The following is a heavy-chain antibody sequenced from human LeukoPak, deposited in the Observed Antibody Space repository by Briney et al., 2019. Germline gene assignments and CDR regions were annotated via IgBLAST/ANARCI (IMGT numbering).Heavy chain of an antibody. Sequence: PGGSLRLSCAASGFTFSSYSMNWVRQAPGKGLEWVSYISSSSSTIYYADSVKGRFTISRDNAKNSLYLQMNSLRDEDTAVYYCARDRSYGDYYYYGMDVWGQGTTVTVSS. CDR2: ISSSSSTI. CDR3: ARDRSYGDYYYYGMDV. V-gene: IGHV3-48*02. J-gene: IGHJ6*02. D-gene: IGHD4-17*01. CDR1: GFTFSSYS.